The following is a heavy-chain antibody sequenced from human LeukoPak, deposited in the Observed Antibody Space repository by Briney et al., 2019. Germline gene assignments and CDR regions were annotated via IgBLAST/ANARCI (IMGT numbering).Heavy chain of an antibody. Sequence: SETLSLTCAVSGGSISSGGYSWSWIRQPPGKGLEWIGYIYHSGSTYYNPSLKSRVTISVDRSKNQFSLKLSSVTAADTAVYYCARAGYGSGPREPYYYGMDVWGKGTTVTVPS. J-gene: IGHJ6*04. D-gene: IGHD3-10*01. CDR2: IYHSGST. V-gene: IGHV4-30-2*01. CDR1: GGSISSGGYS. CDR3: ARAGYGSGPREPYYYGMDV.